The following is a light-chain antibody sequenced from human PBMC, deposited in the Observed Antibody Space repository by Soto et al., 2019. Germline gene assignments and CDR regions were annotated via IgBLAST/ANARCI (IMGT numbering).Light chain of an antibody. CDR2: DAY. CDR3: QKYNTAPHT. Sequence: DIQMTQFPSSMSASVGDRVTITCRASQDISNYVVWYQQKPGEVPKLLIYDAYKLQAGVPSRFRGSGSGTDFTLTISSLQPEDAATYYCQKYNTAPHTFGGGTKVDIK. CDR1: QDISNY. J-gene: IGKJ4*01. V-gene: IGKV1-27*01.